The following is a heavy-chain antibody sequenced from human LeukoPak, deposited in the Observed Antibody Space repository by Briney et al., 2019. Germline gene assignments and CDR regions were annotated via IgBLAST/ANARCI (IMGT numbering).Heavy chain of an antibody. V-gene: IGHV3-30*18. J-gene: IGHJ4*02. CDR3: AKDRRAGGSWYFEIDH. CDR2: ISYDGSSK. D-gene: IGHD6-13*01. Sequence: GGSLRLSCAASGFTFSSYGLHWVRQTPGKGLEWVAVISYDGSSKNYADFAKGRFTISRDQSKNTLYLQMRSLRSEDTAVYYCAKDRRAGGSWYFEIDHWGQRTLVTVSS. CDR1: GFTFSSYG.